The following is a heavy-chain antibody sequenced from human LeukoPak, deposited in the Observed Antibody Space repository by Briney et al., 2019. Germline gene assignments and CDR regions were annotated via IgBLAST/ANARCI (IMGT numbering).Heavy chain of an antibody. CDR1: GFTFSSYS. V-gene: IGHV3-21*04. J-gene: IGHJ4*02. CDR3: AKDPDSSGYHYTPSFDY. D-gene: IGHD3-22*01. CDR2: ISSSSSYI. Sequence: GGSLRLSCAASGFTFSSYSMNWVRQAPGKGLEWVSSISSSSSYIYYADSVKGRFTISRDNAKNSLYLQMNSLRAEDTALYYCAKDPDSSGYHYTPSFDYWGQGTLVAVSS.